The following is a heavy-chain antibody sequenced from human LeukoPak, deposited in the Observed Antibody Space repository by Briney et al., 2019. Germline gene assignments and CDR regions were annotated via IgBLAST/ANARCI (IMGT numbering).Heavy chain of an antibody. Sequence: SETLSLTCTVSGGSISSYYWSWIRQPPGKGLEWIGYISYSGNTNYNPSLKSRVTISVETSKNQFALKLSSVTAADTAVYYCAREGPPQGGYYYTDVWGKGTTVTVSS. D-gene: IGHD2-15*01. CDR2: ISYSGNT. J-gene: IGHJ6*03. CDR3: AREGPPQGGYYYTDV. V-gene: IGHV4-59*01. CDR1: GGSISSYY.